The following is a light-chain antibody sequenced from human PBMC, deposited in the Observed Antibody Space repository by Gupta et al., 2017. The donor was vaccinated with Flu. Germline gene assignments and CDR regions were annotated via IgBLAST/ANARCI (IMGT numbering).Light chain of an antibody. CDR3: QQYTDWPPWT. V-gene: IGKV3-15*01. CDR2: DVA. J-gene: IGKJ1*01. CDR1: QSLNNK. Sequence: ATLSVSPGERIPPSCRASQSLNNKLAWYQQKPGLPPRLLIYDVATRAKGIPPRFSGSGSGTEFTLTISSLESEDFAVYYCQQYTDWPPWTFGGGTKVEIK.